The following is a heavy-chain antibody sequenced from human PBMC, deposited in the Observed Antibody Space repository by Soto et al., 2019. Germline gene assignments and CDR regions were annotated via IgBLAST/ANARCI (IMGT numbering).Heavy chain of an antibody. CDR2: IYYDGST. V-gene: IGHV4-30-4*01. CDR3: ARDGAASHTYYYGTDV. J-gene: IGHJ6*02. D-gene: IGHD3-10*01. CDR1: GGSISSGDSY. Sequence: QGQLQESGPGLVKPSQTLSLTCTVSGGSISSGDSYWSRIRQPPGKGLEWIGYIYYDGSTYYNPSLKSRVTISVDTSKIQFSLKLNSMTAADTAVYYCARDGAASHTYYYGTDVWGQGTTVTVSS.